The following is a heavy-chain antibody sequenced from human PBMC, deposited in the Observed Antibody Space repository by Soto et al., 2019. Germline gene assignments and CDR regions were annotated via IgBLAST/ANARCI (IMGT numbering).Heavy chain of an antibody. D-gene: IGHD5-18*01. J-gene: IGHJ3*02. Sequence: QVQLQESGPGLVKPSQTLSLTCTVSGGSISSGGYYWSWIRQHPGKGLEWIGYIYYSGSNYYNPSLKSRVTISVDTSKNQFSLKLSSVTAADTAVYYCARGGYSYGDDAFDIWGQGTMVTVSS. CDR2: IYYSGSN. CDR3: ARGGYSYGDDAFDI. CDR1: GGSISSGGYY. V-gene: IGHV4-31*03.